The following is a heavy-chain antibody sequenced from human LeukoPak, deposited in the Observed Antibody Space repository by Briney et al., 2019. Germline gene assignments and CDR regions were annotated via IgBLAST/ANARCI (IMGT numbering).Heavy chain of an antibody. CDR1: GGSISSSNW. J-gene: IGHJ4*02. V-gene: IGHV4-4*02. CDR2: IYHSGST. CDR3: ARGVRGYDSSAYYDY. D-gene: IGHD3-22*01. Sequence: SGTLSLTCAVSGGSISSSNWWSWVRRPPGKGLEWIGEIYHSGSTNYNPSLKSRVTISVDKSKNQFSLKLSSVTAADTAVYYCARGVRGYDSSAYYDYWGQGTLVTVSS.